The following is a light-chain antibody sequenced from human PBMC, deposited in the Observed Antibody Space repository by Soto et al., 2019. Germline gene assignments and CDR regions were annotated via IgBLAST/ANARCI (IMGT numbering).Light chain of an antibody. CDR1: SSDVGGYNY. CDR3: SSYTSSITLYV. Sequence: QSALTQPASVSGSPGQSITISCTGTSSDVGGYNYVSWYQQHPGKAPKLMIYDVSNRPSGVSNRFSGSKSGNTASLTISGLQAEDAADYYCSSYTSSITLYVFGTGTKLTVL. J-gene: IGLJ1*01. V-gene: IGLV2-14*01. CDR2: DVS.